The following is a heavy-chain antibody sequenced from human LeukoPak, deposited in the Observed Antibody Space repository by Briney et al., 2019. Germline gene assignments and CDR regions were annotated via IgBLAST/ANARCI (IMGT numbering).Heavy chain of an antibody. V-gene: IGHV3-30*04. D-gene: IGHD3-10*02. CDR1: GFTFSSYA. J-gene: IGHJ3*02. CDR2: ISYDGSDK. Sequence: GGSLRLSCAASGFTFSSYAMHWVRQAPGKGLEWVAVISYDGSDKYYADSVKGRFTISRDNSKNTLYLQMNSLRAEDTAVYYCARGVSMVGDDYTKAVRAFDIWGQGTMVTVSS. CDR3: ARGVSMVGDDYTKAVRAFDI.